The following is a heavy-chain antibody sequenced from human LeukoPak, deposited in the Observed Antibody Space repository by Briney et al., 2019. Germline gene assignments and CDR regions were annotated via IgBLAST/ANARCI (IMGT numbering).Heavy chain of an antibody. CDR1: GFTFDDYT. D-gene: IGHD6-19*01. CDR3: ARIGATSGWSYYFDY. J-gene: IGHJ4*02. V-gene: IGHV3-53*01. CDR2: IYSGGST. Sequence: PGGSLRLSCAASGFTFDDYTMHWVRQAPGKGLEWVSVIYSGGSTYYADSVKGRFTISRDNSKNTLYLQMNSLRAEDTAVYYCARIGATSGWSYYFDYWGQGTLVTVSS.